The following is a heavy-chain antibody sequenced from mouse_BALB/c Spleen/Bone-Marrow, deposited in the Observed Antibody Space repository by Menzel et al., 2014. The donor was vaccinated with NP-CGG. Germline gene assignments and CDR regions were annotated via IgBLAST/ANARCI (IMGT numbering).Heavy chain of an antibody. CDR1: GYSFTSYW. D-gene: IGHD2-1*01. CDR3: ASPSDGNPFAY. V-gene: IGHV1S127*01. CDR2: IDPSDSET. Sequence: VQLQQSGPQLVRPGASVKMSCKASGYSFTSYWMHWVKRRPGQGLEWIGMIDPSDSETRLNQKFKDKATLTVDKSSSTAYMQLSSPTSEDSAVYYCASPSDGNPFAYWGQGTLVTVSA. J-gene: IGHJ3*01.